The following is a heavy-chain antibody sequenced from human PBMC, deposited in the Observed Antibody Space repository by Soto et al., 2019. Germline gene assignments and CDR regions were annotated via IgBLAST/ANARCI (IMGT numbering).Heavy chain of an antibody. CDR2: ISGSGGST. J-gene: IGHJ4*02. D-gene: IGHD1-26*01. Sequence: GGSLRLSCAASGFTFSSYAMSWVRQAPGKGLEWVSAISGSGGSTYYADSVKGRFTISRDNSKNTLYLQMNSLRAEDTAVYYCAKDLVVQGGATNYFDYWGQGTLVTVSS. CDR1: GFTFSSYA. CDR3: AKDLVVQGGATNYFDY. V-gene: IGHV3-23*01.